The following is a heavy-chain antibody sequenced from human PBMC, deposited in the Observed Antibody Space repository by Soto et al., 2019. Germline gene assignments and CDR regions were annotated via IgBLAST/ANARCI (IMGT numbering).Heavy chain of an antibody. Sequence: EVQLLESGGDLTQPGGSLRLSCVASGLTFGSRAMSWVRQAPGEGLQWVSTITDTGGDAKYAASVRGRFVISRDNSKKILYLQMTSLTAEDSAMYFCARGSTDSYPGSRIFDFWGRGTLVTVSS. CDR1: GLTFGSRA. CDR3: ARGSTDSYPGSRIFDF. V-gene: IGHV3-23*01. D-gene: IGHD3-10*01. J-gene: IGHJ4*02. CDR2: ITDTGGDA.